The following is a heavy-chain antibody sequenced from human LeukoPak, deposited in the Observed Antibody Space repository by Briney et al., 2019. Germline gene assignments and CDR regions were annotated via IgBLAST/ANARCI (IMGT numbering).Heavy chain of an antibody. CDR3: ARGDYYGSGSYSY. CDR2: IIPIFGTA. D-gene: IGHD3-10*01. J-gene: IGHJ4*02. CDR1: GGTFSSYA. Sequence: SVKVSCKASGGTFSSYAISWVRQAPGQGLEWMGGIIPIFGTANYAQKFQGRVTITADESTSTAYMELRSLRSDDTAVYYCARGDYYGSGSYSYWGQGTLVTVSS. V-gene: IGHV1-69*13.